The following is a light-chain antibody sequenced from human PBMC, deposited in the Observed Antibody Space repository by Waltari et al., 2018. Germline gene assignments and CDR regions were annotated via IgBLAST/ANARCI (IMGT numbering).Light chain of an antibody. Sequence: DIQMTPSPSSLSASVGDKVTITCRASQGISNALAWYQQKPGKAPKLLIYAASNLQSGVPSRFSGSASGTDFTLTISSLEPEDFAVYYCQQRYSYPLTFGGGTKVEIK. CDR2: AAS. CDR3: QQRYSYPLT. J-gene: IGKJ4*01. V-gene: IGKV1-17*01. CDR1: QGISNA.